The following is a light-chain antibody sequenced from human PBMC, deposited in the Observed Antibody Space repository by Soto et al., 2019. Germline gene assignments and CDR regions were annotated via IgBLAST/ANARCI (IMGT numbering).Light chain of an antibody. V-gene: IGKV1-39*01. CDR1: QSISNY. CDR2: AAS. Sequence: DIQMTQSPSSLSASVGDRVTITCRASQSISNYLNWYQQKPGKAPKXLIYAASNLQSGVPSRFSVIVSGTDLTINLRSLQPEDGETYDGQQSYSTPITFGQGTRLEIK. J-gene: IGKJ5*01. CDR3: QQSYSTPIT.